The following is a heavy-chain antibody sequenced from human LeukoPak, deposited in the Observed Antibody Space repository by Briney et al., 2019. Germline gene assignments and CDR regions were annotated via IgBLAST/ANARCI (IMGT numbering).Heavy chain of an antibody. CDR3: ARDLLGYCSSTSCPQSI. V-gene: IGHV4-30-2*01. CDR2: IYHSGST. CDR1: GGSIISGGYY. D-gene: IGHD2-2*01. J-gene: IGHJ4*02. Sequence: PSETLSLTCTVSGGSIISGGYYWSWIRQPPGKGLEWIGYIYHSGSTYYNPSLKSRVTISVDRSKNQFSLKLSSVTAADTAVYYCARDLLGYCSSTSCPQSIWGQGTLVTVSS.